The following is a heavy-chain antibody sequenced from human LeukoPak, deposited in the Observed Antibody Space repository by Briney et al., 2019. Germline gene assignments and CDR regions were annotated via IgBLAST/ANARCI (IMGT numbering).Heavy chain of an antibody. Sequence: PSETLSLTCTVSGGSLRSYYWSWLRQPPGKGLEWIAYIYSSGSTTNYNPSLKSRVTISVDTSKNQFSLQLTSLTAADTAVYYCTRQVDRYVYFDNWGQGTLVTVSS. CDR1: GGSLRSYY. V-gene: IGHV4-59*08. J-gene: IGHJ4*02. CDR3: TRQVDRYVYFDN. CDR2: IYSSGSTT. D-gene: IGHD3-16*02.